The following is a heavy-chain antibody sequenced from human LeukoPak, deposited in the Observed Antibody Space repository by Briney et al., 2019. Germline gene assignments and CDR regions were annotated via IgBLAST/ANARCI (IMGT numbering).Heavy chain of an antibody. J-gene: IGHJ5*02. D-gene: IGHD3-9*01. CDR1: GGSISSYY. CDR3: ARGVRYFDLLLSSRSRNWFDP. V-gene: IGHV4-59*08. Sequence: SETLSLTCTVSGGSISSYYWSWIRQPPGKGLEWIGYIYYSGSTNYNPSLKSRVTISVDTSKNQFSLKLSSVTAADTAVYYCARGVRYFDLLLSSRSRNWFDPWGQGTLVTVSS. CDR2: IYYSGST.